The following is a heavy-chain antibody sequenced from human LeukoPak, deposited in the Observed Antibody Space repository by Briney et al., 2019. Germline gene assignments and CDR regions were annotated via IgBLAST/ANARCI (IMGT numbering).Heavy chain of an antibody. J-gene: IGHJ4*02. D-gene: IGHD6-19*01. CDR2: THQSASS. CDR3: ARSSSGWSRYDY. Sequence: SETLSLTCAVSGFSISSGYYWGWIRQPPGTGLEWIGSTHQSASSYYNPSLKSRLTISVDTSKNQFSLRLSSVTAADTAVYWCARSSSGWSRYDYWGQGTLVSVSS. CDR1: GFSISSGYY. V-gene: IGHV4-38-2*01.